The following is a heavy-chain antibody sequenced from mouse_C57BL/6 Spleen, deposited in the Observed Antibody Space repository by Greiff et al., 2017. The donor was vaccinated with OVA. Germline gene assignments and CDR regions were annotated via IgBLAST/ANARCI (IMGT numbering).Heavy chain of an antibody. CDR3: ARETAY. V-gene: IGHV3-6*01. Sequence: DVQLQESGPGLVKPSQSLSLTCSVTGYSITSGYYWNWIRQFPGNKLEWMGYISYDGSNNYNPSLKNRISITRDTSKNQFFLKLNSVTTEDTATYYCARETAYWGQGTLVTVSA. J-gene: IGHJ3*01. CDR1: GYSITSGYY. CDR2: ISYDGSN.